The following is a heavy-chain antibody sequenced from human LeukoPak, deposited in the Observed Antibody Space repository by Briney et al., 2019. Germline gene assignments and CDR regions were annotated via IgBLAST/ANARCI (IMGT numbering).Heavy chain of an antibody. CDR1: GFTFRNYA. Sequence: PGVSLRLSCEASGFTFRNYAMHWVRQAPGKGLEWVAVIWYDGSDKYYADSVKGRFTTSRDKSMNTLYLQMNSLRAEDKSVYCCARALAVGRCHLWHFDLWGRGTLVTVSS. CDR3: ARALAVGRCHLWHFDL. V-gene: IGHV3-33*01. D-gene: IGHD1-14*01. CDR2: IWYDGSDK. J-gene: IGHJ2*01.